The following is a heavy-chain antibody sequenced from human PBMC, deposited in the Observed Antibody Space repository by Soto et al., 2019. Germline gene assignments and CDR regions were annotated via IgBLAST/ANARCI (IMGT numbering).Heavy chain of an antibody. CDR2: ISGSGGST. CDR3: AKDPDAPKGRPCYFDY. D-gene: IGHD1-26*01. CDR1: GFTFSSYA. Sequence: PGRSLRLSCAVSGFTFSSYAMSWVRRAPGKGIEWVSAISGSGGSTYYADSVKGRFTISRDNSKNTLYLQMNSLRAEDTAVYYCAKDPDAPKGRPCYFDYWGQGTLITVSS. J-gene: IGHJ4*02. V-gene: IGHV3-23*01.